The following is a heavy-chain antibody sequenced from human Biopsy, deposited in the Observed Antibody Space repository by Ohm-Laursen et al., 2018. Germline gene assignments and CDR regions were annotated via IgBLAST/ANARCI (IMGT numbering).Heavy chain of an antibody. CDR3: ARDYYPYVDYLKDVPLCDS. J-gene: IGHJ4*02. CDR1: GYTFTTYG. D-gene: IGHD2/OR15-2a*01. Sequence: SVKVSCKTSGYTFTTYGISWVRQAPGQGLEWMGWINTYSGNTNYGKKFHDRVIMTSDTSTSTAYLEHRSLRSDDTAVDYCARDYYPYVDYLKDVPLCDSWGQGTLVTVSS. V-gene: IGHV1-18*01. CDR2: INTYSGNT.